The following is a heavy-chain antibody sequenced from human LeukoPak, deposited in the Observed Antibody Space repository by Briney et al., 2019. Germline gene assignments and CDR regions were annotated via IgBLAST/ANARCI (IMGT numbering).Heavy chain of an antibody. CDR2: IYYSGST. Sequence: SETLSLTCTVSGGSISSYYWSWIRQPPGKGLEWIGYIYYSGSTNYNPSLKSRVTISVDTSKNQFSLKLSSVTAADTAVYYCARGVGADAFDIWGQGTMVTVSS. D-gene: IGHD1-26*01. CDR3: ARGVGADAFDI. CDR1: GGSISSYY. J-gene: IGHJ3*02. V-gene: IGHV4-59*01.